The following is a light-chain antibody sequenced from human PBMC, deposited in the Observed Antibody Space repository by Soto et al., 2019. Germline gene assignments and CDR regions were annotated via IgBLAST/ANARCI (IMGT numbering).Light chain of an antibody. Sequence: EIVMTQSPATLSVSPGERATLSCRASQSVGSDLAWYQQKPGRTPSLLIYDVSTRATGIPARFSGSGSGTDFTLTLRRLEFEVFGFYSCKHYSRCPFTLGGGTKVDNK. CDR3: KHYSRCPFT. J-gene: IGKJ4*01. CDR1: QSVGSD. V-gene: IGKV3-15*01. CDR2: DVS.